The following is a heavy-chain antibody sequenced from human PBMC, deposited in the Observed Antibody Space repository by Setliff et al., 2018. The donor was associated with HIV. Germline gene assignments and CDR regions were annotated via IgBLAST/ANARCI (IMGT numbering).Heavy chain of an antibody. CDR2: IKQDGSEE. Sequence: PGGSLRLSCAASGFTFSTYWMIWVRQAPGKGLEWVAKIKQDGSEEYYADSVKGRFTISRDNSKNTLYLQMSSLIAEDTALYYCAKCGGTCWHNFFGPWGQGTLVTVSS. J-gene: IGHJ5*02. D-gene: IGHD2-15*01. CDR3: AKCGGTCWHNFFGP. V-gene: IGHV3-7*03. CDR1: GFTFSTYW.